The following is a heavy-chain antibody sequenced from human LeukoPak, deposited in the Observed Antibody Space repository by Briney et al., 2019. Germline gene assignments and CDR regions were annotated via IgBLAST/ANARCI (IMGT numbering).Heavy chain of an antibody. Sequence: VKPSETLSLTCNVSGESISSHYWSWTRQSPGKGLEWIGYITNSGTTKFNPSLKSRVTISRDTSKNQISLRLNSVTAADTAVYYCARGHGNYYYMDVWGKGTTVTVSS. J-gene: IGHJ6*03. CDR2: ITNSGTT. V-gene: IGHV4-59*11. CDR1: GESISSHY. CDR3: ARGHGNYYYMDV. D-gene: IGHD1-26*01.